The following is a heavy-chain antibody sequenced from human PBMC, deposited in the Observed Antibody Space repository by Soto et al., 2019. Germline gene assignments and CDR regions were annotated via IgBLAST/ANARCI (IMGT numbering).Heavy chain of an antibody. J-gene: IGHJ4*02. CDR2: ISWNSGSI. Sequence: GGSLRLSCAASGFTFDDYAMHWVRQAPGKGLEWVSGISWNSGSIGYADSVKGRFTISRDNAKNSLYLQMNSLRAEDTALYYCATLRRGYCSGGSCYDLGEFDYWGQGTLVTVSS. CDR1: GFTFDDYA. CDR3: ATLRRGYCSGGSCYDLGEFDY. D-gene: IGHD2-15*01. V-gene: IGHV3-9*01.